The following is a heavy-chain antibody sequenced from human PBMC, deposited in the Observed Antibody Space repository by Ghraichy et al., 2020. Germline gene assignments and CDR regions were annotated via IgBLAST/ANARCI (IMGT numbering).Heavy chain of an antibody. V-gene: IGHV1-18*01. Sequence: ASVKVSCKASGYTFTSYGISWVRQAPGQGLEWMGWISAYNGNTNYAQKLQGRVTMTTDTSTSTAYMELRSLRSDDTAVYYCARKRGGPWYSSSWYEVNKDGMDVWGQGTTVTVSS. D-gene: IGHD6-13*01. CDR2: ISAYNGNT. CDR3: ARKRGGPWYSSSWYEVNKDGMDV. CDR1: GYTFTSYG. J-gene: IGHJ6*02.